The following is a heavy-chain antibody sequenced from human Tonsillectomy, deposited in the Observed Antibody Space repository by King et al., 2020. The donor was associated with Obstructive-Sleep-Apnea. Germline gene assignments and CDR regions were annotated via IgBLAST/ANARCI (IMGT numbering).Heavy chain of an antibody. J-gene: IGHJ5*02. D-gene: IGHD6-13*01. CDR3: ARGSGAAAVNWFDP. CDR1: RRSFSDYY. CDR2: INHSGST. V-gene: IGHV4-34*01. Sequence: VQLQQWGAGLLKPSETLSLTCAVFRRSFSDYYWSWIRQPPGKGLEWIGEINHSGSTNYNPSLKSRVTISVDTSKNQFSLKLTSVTAADTALYYCARGSGAAAVNWFDPWGQGTLVTVSS.